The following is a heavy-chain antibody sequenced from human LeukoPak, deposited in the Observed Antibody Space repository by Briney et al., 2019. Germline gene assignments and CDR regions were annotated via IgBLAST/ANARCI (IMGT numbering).Heavy chain of an antibody. CDR2: ISTSSSGI. V-gene: IGHV3-48*02. Sequence: PGGSLRLSCAASGFTFSTYSMNWIRQAPGKGLEWVSYISTSSSGIYFADSVKGRFTISRDNAKNSLYLQMNSLRDEDTAVYFCARDKDWAFDFWGQGTLVTVSS. J-gene: IGHJ4*02. CDR1: GFTFSTYS. CDR3: ARDKDWAFDF. D-gene: IGHD3/OR15-3a*01.